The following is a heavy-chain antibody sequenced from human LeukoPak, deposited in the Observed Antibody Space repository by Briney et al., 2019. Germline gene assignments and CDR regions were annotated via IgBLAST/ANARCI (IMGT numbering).Heavy chain of an antibody. J-gene: IGHJ4*02. CDR3: ARESIAVAGAPFDY. V-gene: IGHV3-48*03. Sequence: GGSLKLSCAASGFTFSSYEMNWVRQAPGQGLEWVSYISSGSTIYDADSVKGRFTISRDNAKNSLYLQMNSLRAEDTAVYYCARESIAVAGAPFDYWGQGTLVTVSS. D-gene: IGHD6-19*01. CDR1: GFTFSSYE. CDR2: ISSGSTI.